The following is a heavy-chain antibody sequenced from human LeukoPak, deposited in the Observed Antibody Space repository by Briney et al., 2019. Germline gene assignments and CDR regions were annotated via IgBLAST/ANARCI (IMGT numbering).Heavy chain of an antibody. J-gene: IGHJ5*02. V-gene: IGHV4-39*07. CDR3: AREMYSYGYYRGFDP. CDR2: VYYSGST. CDR1: GGSISTTNYY. Sequence: SETLSLTCTVSGGSISTTNYYWGWIRQSPGKGLEWFGCVYYSGSTYYNPSLKSRVTISVDTSQNQFSLKLSSVTAADTAVYYCAREMYSYGYYRGFDPWGQGTLVTVSS. D-gene: IGHD5-18*01.